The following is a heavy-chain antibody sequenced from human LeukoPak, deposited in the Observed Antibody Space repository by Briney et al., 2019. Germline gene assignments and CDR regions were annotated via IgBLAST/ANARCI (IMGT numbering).Heavy chain of an antibody. Sequence: PSETLSLTCTVSGGSISSSSYYWGWIRQPPGKGLEWIGSIYYSGSTYYNPSLKSRVTISVDTSKNQFSLKLSSVTAADTAVYYCARLGPGVVVVAAKPNWADYWGQGTLVTVSS. CDR2: IYYSGST. CDR3: ARLGPGVVVVAAKPNWADY. J-gene: IGHJ4*02. D-gene: IGHD2-15*01. V-gene: IGHV4-39*01. CDR1: GGSISSSSYY.